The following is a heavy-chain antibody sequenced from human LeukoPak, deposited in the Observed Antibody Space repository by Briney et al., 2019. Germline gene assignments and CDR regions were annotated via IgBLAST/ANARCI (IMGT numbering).Heavy chain of an antibody. CDR2: IYSGGST. Sequence: GGSLRLSGAASGFTVSSNYMSWVRQAPGKGLEWVSVIYSGGSTYYADSAKGRFTISRDNSKNTLYLQMNSLRAEDTAVYYCARDAYSSSFFDYWGQGTLVTVSS. V-gene: IGHV3-53*01. D-gene: IGHD6-13*01. CDR1: GFTVSSNY. J-gene: IGHJ4*02. CDR3: ARDAYSSSFFDY.